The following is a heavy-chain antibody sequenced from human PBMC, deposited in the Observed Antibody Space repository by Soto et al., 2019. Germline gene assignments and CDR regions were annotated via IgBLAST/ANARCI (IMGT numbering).Heavy chain of an antibody. J-gene: IGHJ3*02. CDR2: IWYDGSNK. CDR1: GFTFSSYG. D-gene: IGHD7-27*01. V-gene: IGHV3-33*01. CDR3: AMANWGDDAFDI. Sequence: PGGSLRLSCAASGFTFSSYGMHWVRQAPGKGLEWVAVIWYDGSNKYYADSVKGRFTISRDNSKNTLYLQMNSLRAEDTAVYYCAMANWGDDAFDIWGQGTMVTVSS.